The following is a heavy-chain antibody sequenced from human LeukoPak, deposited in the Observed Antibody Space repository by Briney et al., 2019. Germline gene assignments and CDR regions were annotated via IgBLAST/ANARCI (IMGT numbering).Heavy chain of an antibody. CDR3: ARGGSYPNDPFDI. CDR1: GFTVNSNY. J-gene: IGHJ3*02. CDR2: IYSGGST. V-gene: IGHV3-53*01. Sequence: PGGSLRLSCAASGFTVNSNYMIWVRQAPGKGLEWVSVIYSGGSTHYADSVEGRITISRDNSKNTLFLQMNSLRAEDTAVYYCARGGSYPNDPFDIRGQGTMVNV. D-gene: IGHD1-26*01.